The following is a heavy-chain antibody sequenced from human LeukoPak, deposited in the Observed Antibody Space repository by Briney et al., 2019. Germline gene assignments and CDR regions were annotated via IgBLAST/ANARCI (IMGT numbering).Heavy chain of an antibody. Sequence: PGGSLRLSCAASGFTFSTYAMHWVRQAPGKGLEWVAVILYDGSNQYYTDSVKGRFTISRDNSKNTLYLQMNSLRAEDTAVYYCAKEREGVLLWFGELCHWGQGTLVTVSS. J-gene: IGHJ4*02. D-gene: IGHD3-10*01. CDR1: GFTFSTYA. CDR2: ILYDGSNQ. V-gene: IGHV3-30-3*01. CDR3: AKEREGVLLWFGELCH.